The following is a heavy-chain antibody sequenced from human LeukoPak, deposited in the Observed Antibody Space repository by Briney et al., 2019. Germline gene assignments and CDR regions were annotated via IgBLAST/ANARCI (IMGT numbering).Heavy chain of an antibody. D-gene: IGHD3-16*01. CDR2: ISGSGDST. V-gene: IGHV3-23*01. CDR3: ARGSYNPFDY. J-gene: IGHJ4*02. CDR1: GFTFSTYA. Sequence: GGSLRLSCAASGFTFSTYAMSWVRQAPGKGPEWVSDISGSGDSTNYADSVKGRFTISRDNSKNTQYLQMNSLRAEDTAVYYCARGSYNPFDYWGQGTLVTVSS.